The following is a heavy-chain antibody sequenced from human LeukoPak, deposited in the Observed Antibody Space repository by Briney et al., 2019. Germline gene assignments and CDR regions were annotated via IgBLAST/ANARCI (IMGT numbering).Heavy chain of an antibody. CDR2: IRSSGSTI. J-gene: IGHJ4*02. V-gene: IGHV3-48*03. CDR1: GFTFSSYE. CDR3: ARGPPYQPIDY. D-gene: IGHD2-2*01. Sequence: GSLRLSCAASGFTFSSYEMNWVRQAPGKGLEWVSYIRSSGSTIYYADSVKGRFTISRDNAKNSLYLQMNSLRAEDTAVYYCARGPPYQPIDYWGQGTLVTVSS.